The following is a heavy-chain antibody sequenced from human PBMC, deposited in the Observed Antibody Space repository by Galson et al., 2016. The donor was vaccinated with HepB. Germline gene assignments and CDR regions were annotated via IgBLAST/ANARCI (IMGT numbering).Heavy chain of an antibody. V-gene: IGHV3-23*01. Sequence: SLRLSCAASGFTFSSYAMSWVRQAPGKGLEWVSGIGGSGGGTYYADSVKGRFTISRDDSKNTLYQQMNSLRAEDTALYYCAKDKWRSYHHYWRQGTLVTVSS. J-gene: IGHJ4*02. CDR1: GFTFSSYA. CDR2: IGGSGGGT. D-gene: IGHD1-26*01. CDR3: AKDKWRSYHHY.